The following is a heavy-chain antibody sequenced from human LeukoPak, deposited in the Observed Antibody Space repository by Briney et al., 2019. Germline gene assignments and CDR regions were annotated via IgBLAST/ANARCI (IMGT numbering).Heavy chain of an antibody. V-gene: IGHV3-21*01. Sequence: GGSLRLSCAGSGFAFESFTMTWVRQAPGKGLEWVSLISDTGRDINYADSVRGRFTISRDDAKNSLHLEMNSLRAEDTAVYYCARADCSSSTCYLRRSWFDPWGQGTLVTVSS. CDR2: ISDTGRDI. D-gene: IGHD2-2*01. CDR3: ARADCSSSTCYLRRSWFDP. J-gene: IGHJ5*02. CDR1: GFAFESFT.